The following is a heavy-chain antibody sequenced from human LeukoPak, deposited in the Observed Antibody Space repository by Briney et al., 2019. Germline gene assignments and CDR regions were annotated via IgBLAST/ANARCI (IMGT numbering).Heavy chain of an antibody. CDR2: IYTAGST. V-gene: IGHV4-4*09. CDR1: GSSIGTYS. CDR3: ARDSRGPGAFDI. J-gene: IGHJ3*02. Sequence: SETLSLTCTVSGSSIGTYSWSWIRQPPGKGLEWVGYIYTAGSTHYNPSLKSRVTMSLDTSKNQFSLKLSSVTAADTAVYYCARDSRGPGAFDIWGQGTMVTVSS.